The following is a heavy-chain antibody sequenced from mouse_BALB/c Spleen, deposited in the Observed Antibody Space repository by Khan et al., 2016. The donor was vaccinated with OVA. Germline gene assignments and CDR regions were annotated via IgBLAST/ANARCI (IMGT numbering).Heavy chain of an antibody. J-gene: IGHJ4*01. Sequence: VELVESGPGLVAPSQSLSITCTISGFSLTNYGVHWVRQPPGKGLEWLVVLCSDGSTTYNSALKSRLTISKDNSESHVFLKMNSLQTDDTAMDVCARQPYYHYNIMDYWGQGTSVTGSS. D-gene: IGHD2-10*01. CDR3: ARQPYYHYNIMDY. CDR1: GFSLTNYG. V-gene: IGHV2-6-1*01. CDR2: LCSDGST.